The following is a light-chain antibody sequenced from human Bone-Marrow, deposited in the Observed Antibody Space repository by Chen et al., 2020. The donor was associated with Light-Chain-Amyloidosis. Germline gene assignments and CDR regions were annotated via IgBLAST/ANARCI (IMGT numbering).Light chain of an antibody. V-gene: IGLV1-47*01. CDR1: SSNIGSNY. J-gene: IGLJ3*02. CDR3: AAWDDSLSLWV. Sequence: QSVLTQPPSASGTPGQRVTISCSGSSSNIGSNYVYWYQQLPGTAPKLLIYRNNQRPSGVPDRFAGSKSGTSDSLAISGLRSEDDADYYCAAWDDSLSLWVFGGGTKLTVL. CDR2: RNN.